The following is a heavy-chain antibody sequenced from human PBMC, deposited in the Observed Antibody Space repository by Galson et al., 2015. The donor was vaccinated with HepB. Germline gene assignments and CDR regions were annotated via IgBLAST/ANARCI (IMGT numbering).Heavy chain of an antibody. CDR1: GFIVNRNY. J-gene: IGHJ4*02. CDR2: IYSGGST. Sequence: SLRLSCAVSGFIVNRNYMSWVRQAPGKGLEWVSVIYSGGSTDYADSVKGRFTTSRQSRKNTLYLQMNSLRVEDTAVYYCARRYDYGYQVFDYWGQGTLVTVSS. CDR3: ARRYDYGYQVFDY. V-gene: IGHV3-66*02. D-gene: IGHD5-18*01.